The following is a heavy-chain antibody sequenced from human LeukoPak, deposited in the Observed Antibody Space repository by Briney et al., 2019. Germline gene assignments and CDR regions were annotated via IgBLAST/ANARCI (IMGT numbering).Heavy chain of an antibody. CDR2: IYYRGST. CDR3: ARTREGRGWYRKNWFDP. V-gene: IGHV4-39*07. Sequence: AETLSLTFTVSGGFISSSSSDWGWIRHPPGEGLEWSGCIYYRGSTYNNPAVKRRVTISVARSKTQFSLKLRSVTAGDTAVYYCARTREGRGWYRKNWFDPWGQGTLVTVSS. J-gene: IGHJ5*02. D-gene: IGHD6-19*01. CDR1: GGFISSSSSD.